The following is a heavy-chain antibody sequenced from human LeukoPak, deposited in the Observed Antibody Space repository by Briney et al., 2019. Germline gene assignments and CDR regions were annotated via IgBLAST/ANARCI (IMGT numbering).Heavy chain of an antibody. J-gene: IGHJ4*02. V-gene: IGHV3-11*05. CDR3: ARGYSYGSY. D-gene: IGHD5-18*01. CDR2: ISSSSSYT. Sequence: GGSLRLSCAASGFTFSDYDMSWIRQAPGKGLEWVSYISSSSSYTKYADSVKGRFTISRDNAKNSLYLQMNSLRAEDTAVYHCARGYSYGSYWGQGTLVTVSS. CDR1: GFTFSDYD.